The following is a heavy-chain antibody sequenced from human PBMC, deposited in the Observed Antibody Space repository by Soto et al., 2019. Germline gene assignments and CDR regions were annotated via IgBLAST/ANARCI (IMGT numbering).Heavy chain of an antibody. CDR3: ARSYFYEDTGTFEY. J-gene: IGHJ4*02. Sequence: ASVEVSFTXSGYSFSDFGITWVRQAPGQGLEWMGWISGKNGNTNYAQKVQGRVTLTADTSTSTADLEMRALTSDDTATYYCARSYFYEDTGTFEYWGQGTPVTVS. CDR2: ISGKNGNT. V-gene: IGHV1-18*04. D-gene: IGHD1-1*01. CDR1: GYSFSDFG.